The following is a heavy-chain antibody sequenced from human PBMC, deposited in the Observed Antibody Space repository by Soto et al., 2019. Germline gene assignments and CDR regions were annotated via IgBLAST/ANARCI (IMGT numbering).Heavy chain of an antibody. V-gene: IGHV4-34*01. D-gene: IGHD3-3*01. CDR1: GGSFSGYY. J-gene: IGHJ6*02. CDR2: INHSGST. Sequence: KTSETLSLTCAVYGGSFSGYYWSWIRQPPGKGLEWIGEINHSGSTNYNPSLKSRVTISVDTSKNQFSLKLSSVTAADTAVYYCARGVTKTYYDFWSGYYKGGALMDVWGQGATVTVSS. CDR3: ARGVTKTYYDFWSGYYKGGALMDV.